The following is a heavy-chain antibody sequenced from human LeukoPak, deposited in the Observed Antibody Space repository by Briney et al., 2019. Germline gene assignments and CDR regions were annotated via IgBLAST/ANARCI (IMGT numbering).Heavy chain of an antibody. D-gene: IGHD3-9*01. CDR2: IYTSGST. V-gene: IGHV4-4*07. Sequence: PSETLSLTCTVSGGSISSYYWSWIRKPAGKGLEWIGRIYTSGSTNYNPSLKSRVTMSVDTSKNQFSLKLSSVTAADTAVYYCARGSWFYFGRGYYFDYWGQGTLVTVSS. CDR3: ARGSWFYFGRGYYFDY. J-gene: IGHJ4*02. CDR1: GGSISSYY.